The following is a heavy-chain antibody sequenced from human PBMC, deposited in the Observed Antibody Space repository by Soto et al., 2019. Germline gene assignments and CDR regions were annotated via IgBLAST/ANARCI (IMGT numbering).Heavy chain of an antibody. Sequence: QVQLVQSGAEVKKPGASVKVSCKTSGYIFSNYGISWVRQAPGQGLEWMGWINVYNGNPNYARKLQGRVTLTTDTSTSTAYREPRSLRSADTAVYYCAADGDAAIPPDYWGQGTLVTVSS. D-gene: IGHD5-18*01. CDR1: GYIFSNYG. J-gene: IGHJ4*02. CDR2: INVYNGNP. V-gene: IGHV1-18*01. CDR3: AADGDAAIPPDY.